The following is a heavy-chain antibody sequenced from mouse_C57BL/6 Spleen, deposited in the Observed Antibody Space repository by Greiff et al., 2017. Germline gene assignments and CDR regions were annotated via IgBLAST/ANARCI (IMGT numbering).Heavy chain of an antibody. CDR1: GYTFTDYN. CDR2: INPNNGGT. CDR3: ARGAYGSSYYFDY. V-gene: IGHV1-22*01. D-gene: IGHD1-1*01. Sequence: VQLKESGPELVKPGASVKMSCKASGYTFTDYNMHWVKQSHGKSLEWIGYINPNNGGTSYNQKFKGKATLTVNKSSSTAYMELRSLTSEDSAVYYCARGAYGSSYYFDYWGQGTTLTVSS. J-gene: IGHJ2*01.